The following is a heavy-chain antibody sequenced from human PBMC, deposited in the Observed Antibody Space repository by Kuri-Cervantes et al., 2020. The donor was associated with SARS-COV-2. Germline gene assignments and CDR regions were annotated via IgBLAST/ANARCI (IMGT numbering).Heavy chain of an antibody. CDR3: AKDLSGSFAFDY. J-gene: IGHJ4*02. CDR2: ISSSGSTI. CDR1: GFTFSDYY. D-gene: IGHD1-26*01. V-gene: IGHV3-11*04. Sequence: GESLKISCAASGFTFSDYYMSWIRQAPGKGLEWVPYISSSGSTIYYADSVKGRFTISRDNAKNSLYLQMNSLRAEDTAVYYCAKDLSGSFAFDYWGQGTLVTVSS.